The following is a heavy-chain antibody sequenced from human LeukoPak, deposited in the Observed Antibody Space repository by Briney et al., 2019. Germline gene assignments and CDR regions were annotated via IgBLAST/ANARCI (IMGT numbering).Heavy chain of an antibody. V-gene: IGHV4-39*01. Sequence: SETLSLTCTVSGGSVNSNRYYWVWVRQPPGKGLEWIGSSYYSGSTYYNPSLKSRVTISVDTSKNQFSLKLSSVTAADTAVYYCARHLLGYCSGGNCYYFDFWGQGTLVTVSS. CDR1: GGSVNSNRYY. J-gene: IGHJ4*02. CDR3: ARHLLGYCSGGNCYYFDF. CDR2: SYYSGST. D-gene: IGHD2-15*01.